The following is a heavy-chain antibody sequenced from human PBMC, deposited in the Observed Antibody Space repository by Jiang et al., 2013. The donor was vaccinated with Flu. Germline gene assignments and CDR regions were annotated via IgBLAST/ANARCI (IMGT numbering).Heavy chain of an antibody. CDR1: GFTFSTYS. J-gene: IGHJ4*02. CDR3: ARDRTPYDSNPGYFDY. V-gene: IGHV3-48*01. Sequence: VQLVESGGGLVQPGGSLGLSCAASGFTFSTYSMNWVRQAPGKGLEWVSYISSSSSTIYYADSVKGRFTISRDNAKNSLYLQMNSLRAEDTAVYYCARDRTPYDSNPGYFDYWGQGILVTVSS. CDR2: ISSSSSTI. D-gene: IGHD3-22*01.